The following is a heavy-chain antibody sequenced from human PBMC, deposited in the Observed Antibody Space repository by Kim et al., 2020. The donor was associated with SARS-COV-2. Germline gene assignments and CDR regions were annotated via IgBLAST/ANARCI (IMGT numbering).Heavy chain of an antibody. CDR1: GGSISSYY. CDR3: ARDPVVSAAFDI. J-gene: IGHJ3*02. V-gene: IGHV4-59*13. CDR2: IYYSGST. D-gene: IGHD2-15*01. Sequence: SETLSLTCTVSGGSISSYYWSWIRQPPGKGLEWIGYIYYSGSTNYNPSLKSRVTISVDTSKNQFSLKLSSVTAADPAVYYCARDPVVSAAFDIWGHGTMVTVSS.